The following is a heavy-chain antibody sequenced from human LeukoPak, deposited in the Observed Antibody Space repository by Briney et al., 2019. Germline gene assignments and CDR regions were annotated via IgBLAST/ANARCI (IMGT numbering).Heavy chain of an antibody. CDR3: ARGRISGGRHDVSDI. D-gene: IGHD2-15*01. J-gene: IGHJ3*02. CDR1: GVSFSGSY. CDR2: INHSGST. V-gene: IGHV4-34*01. Sequence: SETLSLTCAVYGVSFSGSYWSWTRQPPGKGLEWIGEINHSGSTNYNPSLKSRVTISVDASKNQFSLKLSYVTAADTAVYFCARGRISGGRHDVSDIWGQGIMVTVSS.